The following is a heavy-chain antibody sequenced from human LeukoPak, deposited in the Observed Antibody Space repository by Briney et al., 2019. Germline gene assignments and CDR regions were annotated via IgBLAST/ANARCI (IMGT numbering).Heavy chain of an antibody. D-gene: IGHD6-13*01. CDR3: ARVSSSSWWALDY. Sequence: GGSLRLSCAASGFTFSSYWMHWVRQAPGKGLVWVSRINTDGSSTSYADSVKGRFTISRDNAKNTLYLQMNSLRAEDTAVYYCARVSSSSWWALDYWGRGTLVTVSS. CDR2: INTDGSST. J-gene: IGHJ4*02. CDR1: GFTFSSYW. V-gene: IGHV3-74*01.